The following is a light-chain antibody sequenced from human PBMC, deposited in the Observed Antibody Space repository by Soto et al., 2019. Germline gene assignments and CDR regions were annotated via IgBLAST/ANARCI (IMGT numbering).Light chain of an antibody. CDR3: QQRSDAYA. CDR1: QTLANY. V-gene: IGKV3-11*01. CDR2: DAS. J-gene: IGKJ2*01. Sequence: EVVLTQSPATLSLSPGERATLSCRASQTLANYLAWYQQRPGQAPRLLIYDASNRATGIPARFSGSGSGTDFTLTISSLAPEHSALYYCQQRSDAYAFGQGTTLEI.